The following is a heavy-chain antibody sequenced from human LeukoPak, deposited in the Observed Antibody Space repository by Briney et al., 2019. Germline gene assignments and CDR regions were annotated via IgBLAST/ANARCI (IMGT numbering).Heavy chain of an antibody. CDR2: ISLTGLT. CDR1: GGSLSTTNW. CDR3: SRENGAFSPFGY. V-gene: IGHV4-4*02. J-gene: IGHJ4*02. D-gene: IGHD2-8*01. Sequence: PSGTLSLTCGVSGGSLSTTNWWSWVRQPPGQGLEWTGEISLTGLTHYNPSLESRVTVSLDKSKNQLSLSLTSVTAADTAVYYCSRENGAFSPFGYWGQGTLVTVLS.